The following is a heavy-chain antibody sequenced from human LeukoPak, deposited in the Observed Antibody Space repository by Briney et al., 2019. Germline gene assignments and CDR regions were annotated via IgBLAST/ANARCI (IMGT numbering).Heavy chain of an antibody. CDR2: IHYSGST. V-gene: IGHV4-39*07. CDR3: ARDQGQYMLPSARNWFDP. Sequence: SETLSLTCTVSGDSISRSSFYWGWIRQPPGKGLEWIRSIHYSGSTYYNPSLQSRVTISVDTSKSQFSLKLSSVTAADTAMYYCARDQGQYMLPSARNWFDPWGQGTLVTVSS. CDR1: GDSISRSSFY. D-gene: IGHD2-2*01. J-gene: IGHJ5*02.